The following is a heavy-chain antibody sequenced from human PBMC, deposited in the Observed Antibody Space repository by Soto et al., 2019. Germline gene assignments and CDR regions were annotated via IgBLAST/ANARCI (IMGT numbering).Heavy chain of an antibody. V-gene: IGHV1-46*01. CDR1: GHRFTIYF. Sequence: QVQVVQSGAEVKKPGASVKVSCKAGGHRFTIYFVHWVRQAPGEGLEWMGMINPSGGGTRYAQKLQGRVTMTRDTSTSTVFMELSSLRSEDTAVYYCARRDTIGGVISWDDAFDIWGQGTMVTVSS. J-gene: IGHJ3*02. CDR3: ARRDTIGGVISWDDAFDI. D-gene: IGHD3-16*02. CDR2: INPSGGGT.